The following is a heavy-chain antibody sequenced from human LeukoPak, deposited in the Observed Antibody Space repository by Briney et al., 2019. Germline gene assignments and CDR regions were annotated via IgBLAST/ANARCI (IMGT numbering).Heavy chain of an antibody. CDR3: ARHHGAYDFWSGYYAESGWFDP. CDR2: IVHSGST. CDR1: GGSITSSHW. J-gene: IGHJ5*02. D-gene: IGHD3-3*01. V-gene: IGHV4-4*02. Sequence: PSGTLSLTCAVSGGSITSSHWWSWVRQSPGKGLEWIGEIVHSGSTNFNPSLKSRVTMSIDKSKKQFSLKLDSVTAAETAVYYCARHHGAYDFWSGYYAESGWFDPWGQGTLVTVSS.